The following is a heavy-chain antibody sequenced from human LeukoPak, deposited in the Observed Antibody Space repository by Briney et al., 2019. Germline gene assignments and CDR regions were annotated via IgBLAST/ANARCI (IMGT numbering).Heavy chain of an antibody. CDR1: GFTFSNYD. CDR3: ARDLDYGLDV. V-gene: IGHV3-13*01. CDR2: IGSSGDT. Sequence: GGSLRLSCTASGFTFSNYDMHWVRQATGKSLEWVSSIGSSGDTFYPGSVKGRFTISRENAKNSLYLQMNSLRAGDTAVYFCARDLDYGLDVWGQGTTVTVSS. J-gene: IGHJ6*02.